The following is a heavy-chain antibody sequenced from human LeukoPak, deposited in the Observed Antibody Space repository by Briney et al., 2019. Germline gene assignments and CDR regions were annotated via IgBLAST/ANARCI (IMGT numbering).Heavy chain of an antibody. V-gene: IGHV1-69*06. D-gene: IGHD3-9*01. CDR2: IIPIFDTS. CDR3: ATEPPFYDILTAYSPYP. Sequence: SVKVSCKASGGTFSNYAITWVRQAPGHGLEWMGGIIPIFDTSNYAQKFQGRVTITADKSTSTAYMELSSLRSEDTAVYYCATEPPFYDILTAYSPYPWGQGTLVTVSS. J-gene: IGHJ5*02. CDR1: GGTFSNYA.